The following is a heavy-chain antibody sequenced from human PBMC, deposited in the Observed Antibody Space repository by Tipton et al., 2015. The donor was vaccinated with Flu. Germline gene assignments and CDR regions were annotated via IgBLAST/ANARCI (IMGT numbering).Heavy chain of an antibody. D-gene: IGHD5-12*01. CDR1: GGSISSGDYY. V-gene: IGHV4-30-4*01. Sequence: LRLSCTVSGGSISSGDYYWSWIRQPPGKGLEWIGYIYYSGSTYYNPSLKSRVTISVDTSKNQFSLKLSSVTAADTAVYYCARVETHTNVDIVATVDTRNSYYFDYWGQGTLVTVSS. CDR3: ARVETHTNVDIVATVDTRNSYYFDY. CDR2: IYYSGST. J-gene: IGHJ4*02.